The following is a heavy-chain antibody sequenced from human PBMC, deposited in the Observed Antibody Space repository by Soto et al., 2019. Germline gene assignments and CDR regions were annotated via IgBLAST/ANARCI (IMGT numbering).Heavy chain of an antibody. CDR3: GARGPYYYDSSGYYYLSADAFDI. D-gene: IGHD3-22*01. V-gene: IGHV1-46*01. CDR2: INPSDGST. Sequence: ASLKVSCKASGYTFTSYYMHWVRQAPGQGLEWMGIINPSDGSTYYAQKFQGRVTMTRDTSTSTVYMELNSLRSEDTAVYYCGARGPYYYDSSGYYYLSADAFDIWGQGTMVTVSS. CDR1: GYTFTSYY. J-gene: IGHJ3*02.